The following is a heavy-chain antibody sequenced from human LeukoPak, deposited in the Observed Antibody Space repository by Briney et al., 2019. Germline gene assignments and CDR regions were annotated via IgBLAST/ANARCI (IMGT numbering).Heavy chain of an antibody. CDR2: ISGSGGST. CDR1: GFTFSSYA. D-gene: IGHD3-10*01. Sequence: GGSLRLSCSASGFTFSSYAMHWVRQAPGKGLEWVSGISGSGGSTYYADSMKGRFTISRDNSKNTLYLQINSLRAEDTAVYYCAKDFSVGVTMIRGPFDPWGQGTLVTVSS. J-gene: IGHJ5*02. CDR3: AKDFSVGVTMIRGPFDP. V-gene: IGHV3-23*01.